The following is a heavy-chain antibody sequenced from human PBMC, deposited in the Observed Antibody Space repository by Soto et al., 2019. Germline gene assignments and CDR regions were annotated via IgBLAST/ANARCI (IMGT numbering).Heavy chain of an antibody. D-gene: IGHD3-22*01. J-gene: IGHJ6*02. CDR3: ARVVDYFDLCYWEGLDV. V-gene: IGHV3-21*01. CDR1: GFTFSYYS. Sequence: EVQLVESGGGLVKPGGSLRLSCAASGFTFSYYSMNWVRQAPGKGLEWVSSISSSSSYISYADSVKGRFTISRDNAKNSMSLQMNSLRAADTAVYYCARVVDYFDLCYWEGLDVWGQGTTVTVSS. CDR2: ISSSSSYI.